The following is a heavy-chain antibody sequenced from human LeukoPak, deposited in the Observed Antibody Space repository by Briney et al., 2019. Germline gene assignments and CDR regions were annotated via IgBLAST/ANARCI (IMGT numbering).Heavy chain of an antibody. CDR3: AKGRSSTTSLAAFDI. J-gene: IGHJ3*02. CDR2: IRYDGSNK. V-gene: IGHV3-30*02. CDR1: GFTFSNYA. D-gene: IGHD2-2*01. Sequence: GGSPRLSCAASGFTFSNYAMHWVRQAPGKGLEWVAFIRYDGSNKYYGDSVEGRFTISRDNSKNTVYVQMNSLRPEDTAVYFCAKGRSSTTSLAAFDIWGQGTVVTVSS.